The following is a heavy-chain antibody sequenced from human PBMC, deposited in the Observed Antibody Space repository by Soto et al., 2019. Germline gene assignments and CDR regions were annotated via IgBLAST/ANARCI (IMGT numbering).Heavy chain of an antibody. CDR3: ARGYSGYDQFDY. CDR1: GGTFSSYA. CDR2: IIPIFGTA. Sequence: ASVKVSCKASGGTFSSYAISWVRQAPGQGLEWMGGIIPIFGTANYAQKFQGRVTITADESTSTAYMELSSLRSEDTAMYYCARGYSGYDQFDYWGQGTLVTVSS. V-gene: IGHV1-69*13. D-gene: IGHD5-12*01. J-gene: IGHJ4*02.